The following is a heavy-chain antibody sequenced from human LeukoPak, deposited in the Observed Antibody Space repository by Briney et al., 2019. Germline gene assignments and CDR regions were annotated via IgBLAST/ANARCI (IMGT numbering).Heavy chain of an antibody. D-gene: IGHD1-26*01. V-gene: IGHV3-72*01. J-gene: IGHJ6*03. CDR2: TRNKANSYTT. CDR3: ARDRGVVGATTGNYYYYMDV. CDR1: GFTFSDHY. Sequence: AGGSLRLSCAASGFTFSDHYMDWVRQAPGKWLEWVGRTRNKANSYTTEYAASVKGRFTISRDDSKNSLYLQMNSLKTEDTAVYYCARDRGVVGATTGNYYYYMDVWGKGTTVTVSS.